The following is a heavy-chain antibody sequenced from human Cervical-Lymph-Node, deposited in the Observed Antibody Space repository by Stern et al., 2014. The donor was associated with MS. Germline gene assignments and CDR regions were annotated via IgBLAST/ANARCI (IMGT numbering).Heavy chain of an antibody. CDR3: ASGSSGWYDHHFDY. D-gene: IGHD6-19*01. V-gene: IGHV7-4-1*02. J-gene: IGHJ4*02. CDR1: GYTFTKYA. Sequence: QVQLVQSGSELKKPGASVTVSCKASGYTFTKYAMNWVRQAPGQGLEWMGCIHTNTGIPTYDPGFTGRFVFSLDTSVSTAYLQITGLTAEDTAVYCASGSSGWYDHHFDYWGQGTLVTASS. CDR2: IHTNTGIP.